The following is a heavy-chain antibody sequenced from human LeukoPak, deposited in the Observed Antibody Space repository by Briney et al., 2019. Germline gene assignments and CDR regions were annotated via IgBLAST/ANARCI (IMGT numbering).Heavy chain of an antibody. J-gene: IGHJ6*03. Sequence: SETLSLTCTVSGGSISSYYWNWIRQPPGRGLEWIGFFYYSGSTNSGSTKYNPFLESRVTISVDTSKKQLSLELSSVTAADTAVYYCARGSRSSSSGHFYYHYYMDVWGKGTTVTVSS. CDR1: GGSISSYY. CDR2: FYYSGST. D-gene: IGHD6-6*01. V-gene: IGHV4-59*01. CDR3: ARGSRSSSSGHFYYHYYMDV.